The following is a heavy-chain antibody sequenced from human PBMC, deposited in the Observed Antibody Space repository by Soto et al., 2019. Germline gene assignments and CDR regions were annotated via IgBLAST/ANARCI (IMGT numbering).Heavy chain of an antibody. CDR2: IIPIFGTA. CDR1: GGTFSSYA. J-gene: IGHJ4*02. CDR3: GREAAADYPFDY. V-gene: IGHV1-69*12. Sequence: QVQLVQSGAEVKKPGSSVKVSCKASGGTFSSYAISWVRQAPGQGLEWMGGIIPIFGTANYAQKFQGRVTITAAASTSPAYMELSCLRFEDTAVYYCGREAAADYPFDYWGQGPLVTVSS. D-gene: IGHD6-13*01.